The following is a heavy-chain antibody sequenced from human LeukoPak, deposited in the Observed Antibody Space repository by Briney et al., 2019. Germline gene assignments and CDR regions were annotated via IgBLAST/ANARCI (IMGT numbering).Heavy chain of an antibody. J-gene: IGHJ5*02. CDR2: IYPDDSDT. CDR3: ARHEDPITSWYES. Sequence: ESLKISCKGSGYKFSNYWIGWVRQMPGRGLEWMGTIYPDDSDTRYSPSFRGQVTMSADRSINTAYLQWRSLKASDSAMYYCARHEDPITSWYESWGQGPLVPVSS. V-gene: IGHV5-51*01. CDR1: GYKFSNYW. D-gene: IGHD2-2*01.